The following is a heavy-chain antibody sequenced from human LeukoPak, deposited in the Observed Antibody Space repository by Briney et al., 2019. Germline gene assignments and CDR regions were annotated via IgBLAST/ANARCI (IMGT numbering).Heavy chain of an antibody. CDR1: GYTFTNYF. CDR2: INPRRDST. Sequence: ASVKVSCKASGYTFTNYFMHWVRQAPGQGLEWMGIINPRRDSTGYAQKSQGRITMTTDMSTRTVYMELSSLESEDTAVYYCARRDCVGDCYSNWFDPWGQGTLVTVSS. D-gene: IGHD2-21*02. CDR3: ARRDCVGDCYSNWFDP. J-gene: IGHJ5*02. V-gene: IGHV1-46*01.